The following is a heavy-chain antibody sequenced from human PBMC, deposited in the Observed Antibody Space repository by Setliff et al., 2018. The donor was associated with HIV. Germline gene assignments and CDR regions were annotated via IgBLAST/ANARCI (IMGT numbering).Heavy chain of an antibody. CDR2: ISWNSGAI. D-gene: IGHD1-26*01. V-gene: IGHV3-9*01. J-gene: IGHJ6*03. Sequence: GGSLRLSCAASGFTFDDYAMHWVRQTPGKGLEWVSSISWNSGAIDYAESVKGRFSISRDNANNTLYLQMNSLRAEDTAMYYCTRNIGSGTYWGSWYYMDVWGKGTTVTVSS. CDR1: GFTFDDYA. CDR3: TRNIGSGTYWGSWYYMDV.